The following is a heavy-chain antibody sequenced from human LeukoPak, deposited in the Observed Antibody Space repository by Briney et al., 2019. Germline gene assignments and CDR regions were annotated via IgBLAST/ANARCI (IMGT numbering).Heavy chain of an antibody. J-gene: IGHJ6*02. CDR1: GFTFSSYD. V-gene: IGHV3-13*01. CDR2: IGTAGDT. D-gene: IGHD2-15*01. CDR3: ARGMFRYCSGGSCDMDV. Sequence: GGSLRLSCAASGFTFSSYDMHWVRRATVKGLEWVSAIGTAGDTYYPGSVMGRFTISRENAKNSLYLQMNSLRAGDTAVYYCARGMFRYCSGGSCDMDVWGQGTTVTVSS.